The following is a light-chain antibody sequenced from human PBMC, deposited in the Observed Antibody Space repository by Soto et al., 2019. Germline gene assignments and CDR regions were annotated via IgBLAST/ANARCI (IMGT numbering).Light chain of an antibody. CDR3: QQSYSTPLT. CDR2: AAS. V-gene: IGKV1-39*01. Sequence: DIQMTQSPSSLSASVGDRVTITCRASQSISSYLNWYQQKPGKAPKRLIYAASSLQSGVPSMFSGSGSGTDFTLTISSLQPEDFATYYCQQSYSTPLTFGGGTNVEIK. J-gene: IGKJ4*01. CDR1: QSISSY.